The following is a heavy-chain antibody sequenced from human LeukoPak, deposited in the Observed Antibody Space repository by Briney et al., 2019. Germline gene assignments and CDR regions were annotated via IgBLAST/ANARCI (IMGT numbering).Heavy chain of an antibody. CDR3: AKDSHWNYDWFDP. CDR1: GFTFSSYT. Sequence: PGGSLRLSCAASGFTFSSYTMSWVRQAPGKGLEWVSTITTSDGNTYYADSVKGRFTVSRDNSKNTLYLQMNSLRAEDTAVYYCAKDSHWNYDWFDPWGQGTLVIVSS. D-gene: IGHD1-7*01. J-gene: IGHJ5*02. CDR2: ITTSDGNT. V-gene: IGHV3-23*01.